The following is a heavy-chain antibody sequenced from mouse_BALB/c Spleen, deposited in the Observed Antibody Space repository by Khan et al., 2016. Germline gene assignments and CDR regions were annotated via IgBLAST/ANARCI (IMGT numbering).Heavy chain of an antibody. CDR1: GYHFPNYD. CDR3: GRYTGVAPHYFDY. J-gene: IGHJ2*01. Sequence: QVQLKESGADLVPPGASVKLSCQAYGYHFPNYDINSVMQRPAKEFMWIGWLVPGDSFTKYYDKFKGQATLTTGRSSSTSSMQLSKLTSEDSAVYFGGRYTGVAPHYFDYCGQGTTLTGSS. V-gene: IGHV1-85*01. CDR2: LVPGDSFT.